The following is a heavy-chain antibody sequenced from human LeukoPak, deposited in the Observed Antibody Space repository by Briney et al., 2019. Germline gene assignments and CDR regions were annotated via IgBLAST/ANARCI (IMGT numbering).Heavy chain of an antibody. CDR3: ARITYDFWSGYYMPDDP. J-gene: IGHJ5*02. D-gene: IGHD3-3*01. Sequence: ASVKVSCKASGYTFTSYGISWVRQAPGQGLEWMGWISIYNGNTDYAQKLRGRVTMTTDTSTSTAYLELRGLRSDDTAVYYCARITYDFWSGYYMPDDPWGQGTLATVSS. V-gene: IGHV1-18*01. CDR2: ISIYNGNT. CDR1: GYTFTSYG.